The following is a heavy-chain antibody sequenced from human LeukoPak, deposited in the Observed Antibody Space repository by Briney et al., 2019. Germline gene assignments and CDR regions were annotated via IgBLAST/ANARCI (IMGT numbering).Heavy chain of an antibody. V-gene: IGHV3-33*06. CDR2: IWYDGSNK. CDR1: GFTFSSYG. Sequence: GGSLRLSCAASGFTFSSYGMHWVRQAPGKGLEWVAVIWYDGSNKYYADSVKGRFTISRDNSKNTLYLQMNSLRAEDTAVYYCAKDKKAVAGRYHYMDVWGKGTTVTVSS. J-gene: IGHJ6*03. CDR3: AKDKKAVAGRYHYMDV. D-gene: IGHD6-19*01.